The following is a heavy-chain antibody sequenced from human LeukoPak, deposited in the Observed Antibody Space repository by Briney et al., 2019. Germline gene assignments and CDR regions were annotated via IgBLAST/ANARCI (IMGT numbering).Heavy chain of an antibody. CDR2: IIPILGIA. J-gene: IGHJ4*02. CDR1: GGTFSSYA. D-gene: IGHD3-22*01. CDR3: ARDPADYYDSRGGFDY. Sequence: GASVKVSCKASGGTFSSYAISWVRQAPGQGLEWMGRIIPILGIANYAQKFQGRVTMTRDTSTSTVYMELSSLRSEDTAVYYCARDPADYYDSRGGFDYWGQGTLVTVSS. V-gene: IGHV1-69*04.